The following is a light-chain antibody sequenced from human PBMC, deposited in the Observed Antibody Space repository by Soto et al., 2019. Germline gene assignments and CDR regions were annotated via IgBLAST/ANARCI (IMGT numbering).Light chain of an antibody. Sequence: QSVLTQAPSVSGAPGQRVTISCTGSSSNIGASYDVHWYQQVPGTAPKLLIYGNNNRPSGVPDRFSGSKSGTSASLAITGLQAEDDADYYCQSFDSSLSGSGVFGGGTQLTVL. CDR1: SSNIGASYD. J-gene: IGLJ3*02. CDR2: GNN. V-gene: IGLV1-40*01. CDR3: QSFDSSLSGSGV.